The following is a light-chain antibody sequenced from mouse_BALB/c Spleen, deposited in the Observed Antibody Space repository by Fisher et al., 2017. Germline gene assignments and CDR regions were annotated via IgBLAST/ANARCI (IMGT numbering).Light chain of an antibody. CDR3: QQRSSYPFT. Sequence: IVMTQSTAIMSASPGEKVTITCSASSSVSYMHWFQQKPGTSPKLLIYSTSNLASGVPSRFSGSGSGTFYSLTISSVEAEDAATYYCQQRSSYPFTFGSGTKLEIK. V-gene: IGKV4-57*01. CDR2: STS. CDR1: SSVSY. J-gene: IGKJ4*01.